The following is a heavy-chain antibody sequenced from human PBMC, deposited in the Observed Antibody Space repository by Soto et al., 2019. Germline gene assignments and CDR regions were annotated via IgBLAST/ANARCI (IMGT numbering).Heavy chain of an antibody. CDR3: ARVPYSSSWYRPSYYFDY. CDR1: GGSFSGYY. J-gene: IGHJ4*02. D-gene: IGHD6-13*01. Sequence: PSETLSLTCAVYGGSFSGYYWSLIRQPPGKGLEWIGEINHRGSTNYNPSLKSRVTISVDTSKNQFSLKLSSVTAADTAVYYCARVPYSSSWYRPSYYFDYWGQGTLVTVSS. CDR2: INHRGST. V-gene: IGHV4-34*01.